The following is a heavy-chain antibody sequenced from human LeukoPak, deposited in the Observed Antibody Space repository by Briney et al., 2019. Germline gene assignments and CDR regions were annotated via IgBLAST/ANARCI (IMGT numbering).Heavy chain of an antibody. Sequence: GGSLRLSCAASGFTFSSCAMSWVRQAPGKGLEWVSAISGSGGSTYYADSVKGRFTISRDNSKNTLYLQMNSLRAEDTAVYYCAGGGIVVVVAATLFDYWGQGTLVTVSS. CDR1: GFTFSSCA. D-gene: IGHD2-15*01. CDR2: ISGSGGST. J-gene: IGHJ4*02. CDR3: AGGGIVVVVAATLFDY. V-gene: IGHV3-23*01.